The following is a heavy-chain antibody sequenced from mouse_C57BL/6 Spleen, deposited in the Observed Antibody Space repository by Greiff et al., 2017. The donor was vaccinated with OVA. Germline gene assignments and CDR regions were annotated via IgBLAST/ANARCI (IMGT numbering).Heavy chain of an antibody. Sequence: VQLQQPGAELVKPGASVKLSCKASGYTFTSYWMQWVKQRPGQGLEWIGAIDPSDSYTNYNQKFKGKATLTVDTSSSTAYMQLSSLTSEDSAVYYCAPYGNYDFDVWGTGTTVTVSS. V-gene: IGHV1-50*01. D-gene: IGHD2-1*01. J-gene: IGHJ1*03. CDR3: APYGNYDFDV. CDR1: GYTFTSYW. CDR2: IDPSDSYT.